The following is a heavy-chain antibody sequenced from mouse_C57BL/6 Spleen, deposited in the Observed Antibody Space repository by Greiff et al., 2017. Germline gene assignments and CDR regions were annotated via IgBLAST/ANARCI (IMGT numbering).Heavy chain of an antibody. V-gene: IGHV1-18*01. CDR2: INPNNGGT. CDR1: GYTFTDYN. Sequence: EVKVVESGPELVKPGASVKIPCKASGYTFTDYNMDWVKQSHGKSLEWIGDINPNNGGTIYNQKFKGKATLTVDKSSSTAYMELRSLTSEDTAVYYCARSALYWYFDVGGTGTTVTVSS. CDR3: ARSALYWYFDV. J-gene: IGHJ1*03.